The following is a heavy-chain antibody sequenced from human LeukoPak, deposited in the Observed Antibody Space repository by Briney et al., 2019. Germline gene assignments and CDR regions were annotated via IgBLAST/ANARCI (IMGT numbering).Heavy chain of an antibody. CDR3: ARGRDSDFWSGYIN. D-gene: IGHD3-3*01. CDR1: GYTFTSYG. J-gene: IGHJ4*02. Sequence: SVKVSCKASGYTFTSYGISWVRQAPGQGLEWMGGIIPIFGTANYAQKFQGRVTITADESTSTAYMELSSLRSEDTAVYYCARGRDSDFWSGYINWGQGTLVTVSS. V-gene: IGHV1-69*13. CDR2: IIPIFGTA.